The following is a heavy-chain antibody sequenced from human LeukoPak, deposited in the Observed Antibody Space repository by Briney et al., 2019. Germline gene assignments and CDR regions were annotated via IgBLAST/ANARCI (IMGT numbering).Heavy chain of an antibody. Sequence: APVKVSCEASGYTFTSYYIHWVRQAPGQGLEWMGIINPSGGSTSYAQKFQGRATMTRDMSTSTAYMELRSLRSEDTAVYYCARAKVTYYYDSSCYGPLDYWGQGTLVTVSS. D-gene: IGHD3-22*01. CDR1: GYTFTSYY. V-gene: IGHV1-46*01. J-gene: IGHJ4*02. CDR2: INPSGGST. CDR3: ARAKVTYYYDSSCYGPLDY.